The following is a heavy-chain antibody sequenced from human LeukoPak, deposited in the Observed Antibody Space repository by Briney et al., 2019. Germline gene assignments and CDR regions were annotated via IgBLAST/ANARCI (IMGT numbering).Heavy chain of an antibody. CDR1: GFTFSNHW. V-gene: IGHV3-30*02. CDR2: IRYDGSNK. CDR3: AKDGDTMSGTYYYDMDV. D-gene: IGHD1-26*01. J-gene: IGHJ6*03. Sequence: GGSLRLSCAGSGFTFSNHWMTWVRQAPGKGLEWVAFIRYDGSNKYYADSVKGRFTISRDNSKNTLYLQMNSLRGEDTAVYYCAKDGDTMSGTYYYDMDVWGKGTTVTIS.